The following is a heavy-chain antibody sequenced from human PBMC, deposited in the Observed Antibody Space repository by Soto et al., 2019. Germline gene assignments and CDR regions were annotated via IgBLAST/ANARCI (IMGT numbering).Heavy chain of an antibody. D-gene: IGHD2-15*01. Sequence: EVQLVESGGGLVQPGRSLRLSCAASGFTFDDYAMHWVRQAPGKGLEWVSGISWNSGSIGYADSVKGRFTISRDNAKNSLYLQMNNLRAEDTALYYCAKSHSLVLEVVLDPWGQGTLVTVSS. CDR2: ISWNSGSI. CDR1: GFTFDDYA. J-gene: IGHJ5*02. CDR3: AKSHSLVLEVVLDP. V-gene: IGHV3-9*01.